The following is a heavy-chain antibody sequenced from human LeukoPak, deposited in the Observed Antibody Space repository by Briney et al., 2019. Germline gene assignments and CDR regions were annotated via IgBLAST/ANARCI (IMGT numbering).Heavy chain of an antibody. CDR2: IIPIFGTA. CDR3: ARGHRHSSRWFNWFDP. CDR1: GGTFSSYA. J-gene: IGHJ5*02. D-gene: IGHD6-19*01. V-gene: IGHV1-69*06. Sequence: SVKVSCKASGGTFSSYAISWVRQAPGQGLEWMGGIIPIFGTANYAQKFQGRVTITADKSTSTAYMELSSLRSEDTAVYYCARGHRHSSRWFNWFDPWGQETPVTVSS.